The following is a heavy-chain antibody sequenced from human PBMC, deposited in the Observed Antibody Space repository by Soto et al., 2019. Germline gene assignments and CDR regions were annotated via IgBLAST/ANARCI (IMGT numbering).Heavy chain of an antibody. V-gene: IGHV3-15*01. CDR2: IKSKTDGGTT. CDR1: GFTFSNAW. D-gene: IGHD2-8*01. Sequence: GGSLRLSRAASGFTFSNAWMSWVRQAPGKGLEWVGRIKSKTDGGTTDYAAPVKGRFTISRDDSKNTLYLQMNSLKTEDTAVYYCTTPSLMVYAMGFAFDIWGQGTMVTVSS. CDR3: TTPSLMVYAMGFAFDI. J-gene: IGHJ3*02.